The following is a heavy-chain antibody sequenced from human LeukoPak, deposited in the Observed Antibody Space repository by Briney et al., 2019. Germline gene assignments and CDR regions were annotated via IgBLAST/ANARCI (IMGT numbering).Heavy chain of an antibody. CDR1: GFTFSSYS. CDR3: ARVRVPAALSGWFDP. V-gene: IGHV3-21*01. Sequence: PGGSLRLSCAASGFTFSSYSMNWVRQAPGKGLEWVSSISSSSSYIYYADSVKGRFTISRDNAKNSLYLQMNSLRAEDTAVYYCARVRVPAALSGWFDPWGQGTLVTVSS. CDR2: ISSSSSYI. J-gene: IGHJ5*02. D-gene: IGHD2-2*01.